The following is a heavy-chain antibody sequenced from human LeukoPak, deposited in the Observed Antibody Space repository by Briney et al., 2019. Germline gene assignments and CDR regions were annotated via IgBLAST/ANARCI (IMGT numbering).Heavy chain of an antibody. D-gene: IGHD1-14*01. V-gene: IGHV1-18*01. J-gene: IGHJ1*01. CDR3: ARDGPRGYFQH. CDR1: GYTFTSYG. Sequence: GASVKVSCNTSGYTFTSYGISWVRQAPGQGLEYMGWINTYNGHTNYAQKLQGRVTVTTDISTSTAYLELRSLRSDDTAVYYCARDGPRGYFQHWGQGTLITVSS. CDR2: INTYNGHT.